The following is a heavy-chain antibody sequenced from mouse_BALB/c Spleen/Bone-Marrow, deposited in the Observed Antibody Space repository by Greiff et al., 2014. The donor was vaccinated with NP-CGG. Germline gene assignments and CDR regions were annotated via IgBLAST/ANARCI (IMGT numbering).Heavy chain of an antibody. D-gene: IGHD2-14*01. Sequence: EVQLQQSGAELVKPGASVKLSCTASGFNIKDTYMHWVKQRPEQGLEWIGRIDPANGNAKYDPKFQGKATITADTSSNTAYLQLSSLTSEDTAVYYCARYRLGTYFDFWGQGPTPTVSS. CDR3: ARYRLGTYFDF. CDR2: IDPANGNA. V-gene: IGHV14-3*02. CDR1: GFNIKDTY. J-gene: IGHJ2*01.